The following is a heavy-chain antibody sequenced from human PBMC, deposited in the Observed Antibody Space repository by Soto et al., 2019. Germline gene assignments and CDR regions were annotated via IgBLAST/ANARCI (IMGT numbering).Heavy chain of an antibody. J-gene: IGHJ4*02. CDR3: VSLGGPLTSNFDS. Sequence: ASVKVSCKASGYTFSNYKINWVRQAPGQGLEWMGWINANNGDTNYAQRLQGRVTMTTDTYTTTAYMELRSLRSDDTAVYYCVSLGGPLTSNFDSWGQGTLVTVSS. V-gene: IGHV1-18*01. CDR1: GYTFSNYK. D-gene: IGHD6-25*01. CDR2: INANNGDT.